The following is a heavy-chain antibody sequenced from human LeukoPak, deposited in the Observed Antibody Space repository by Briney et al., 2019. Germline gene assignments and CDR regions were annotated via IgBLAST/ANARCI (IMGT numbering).Heavy chain of an antibody. CDR2: IYTSGST. J-gene: IGHJ4*02. V-gene: IGHV3-53*01. CDR1: GFTVSSNY. Sequence: GGSLRLSRAASGFTVSSNYISWVRQAPGKGLEWVSLIYTSGSTYYADSVKGRFTISRDNSKNTLYLQMNSLRAEDTAVYYCARVTTSGSYKFDYWGQGTLVTVSS. CDR3: ARVTTSGSYKFDY. D-gene: IGHD3-10*01.